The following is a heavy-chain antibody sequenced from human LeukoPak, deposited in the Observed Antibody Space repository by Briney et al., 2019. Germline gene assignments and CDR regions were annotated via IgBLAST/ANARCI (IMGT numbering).Heavy chain of an antibody. CDR1: GGSISSSSYY. D-gene: IGHD2-2*01. CDR2: IYYSGST. V-gene: IGHV4-39*01. Sequence: PSETLSLTCTASGGSISSSSYYWGWIRQPPGKGLEWIGSIYYSGSTYYNPSLKSRVTISVDTSKNQFSLKLSSVTAADTAVYYCARHSERYCSSTSCKPPHFDYWGQGTLVTVSS. J-gene: IGHJ4*02. CDR3: ARHSERYCSSTSCKPPHFDY.